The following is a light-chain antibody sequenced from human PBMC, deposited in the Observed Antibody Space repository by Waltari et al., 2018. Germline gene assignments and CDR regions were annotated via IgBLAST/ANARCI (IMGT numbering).Light chain of an antibody. Sequence: QSALTQPPSASGSPGQSATTSFTGTSGIIGAYHSVNCYRQHTVRVPKLIIYDVKRRTSGVPDRFSGSKSGQTASLTVSGLQPEDEAVYYCNSFAGSDTVVFGGGTTLTVL. CDR1: SGIIGAYHS. V-gene: IGLV2-8*01. CDR2: DVK. CDR3: NSFAGSDTVV. J-gene: IGLJ2*01.